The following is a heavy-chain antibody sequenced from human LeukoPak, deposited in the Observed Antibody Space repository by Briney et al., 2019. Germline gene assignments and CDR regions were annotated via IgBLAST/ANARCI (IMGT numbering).Heavy chain of an antibody. D-gene: IGHD3-22*01. CDR1: GGSISSGGYY. V-gene: IGHV4-39*07. J-gene: IGHJ4*02. Sequence: SETLSLTCTVSGGSISSGGYYWSWIRQPPGKGLEWIGEINHSGSTNYNPSLKSRVTISVDTSKNQFSLKLSSVTAADTAVYYCARGRRRITMIVVVTPREYYFDYWGQGTLVTVSS. CDR3: ARGRRRITMIVVVTPREYYFDY. CDR2: INHSGST.